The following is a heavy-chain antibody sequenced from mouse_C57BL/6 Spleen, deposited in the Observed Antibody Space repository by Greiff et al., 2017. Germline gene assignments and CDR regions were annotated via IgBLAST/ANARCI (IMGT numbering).Heavy chain of an antibody. CDR3: ARGVRRYFDY. CDR1: GYTFTNYW. CDR2: IYPGGGYT. J-gene: IGHJ2*01. D-gene: IGHD2-14*01. Sequence: QVQLKESGAELVRPGTSVKMSCKASGYTFTNYWIGWAKQRPGHGLEWIGDIYPGGGYTNYNEKFKGKATLTADKSSSTAYLQFSSLTSEDSAIYYCARGVRRYFDYWGQGTTLTVSS. V-gene: IGHV1-63*01.